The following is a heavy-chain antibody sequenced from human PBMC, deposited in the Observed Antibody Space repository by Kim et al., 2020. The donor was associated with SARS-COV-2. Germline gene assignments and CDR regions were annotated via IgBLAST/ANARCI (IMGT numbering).Heavy chain of an antibody. D-gene: IGHD2-21*02. Sequence: SETLSLTCTVSGGSISSGDCYWSWIRQPPGLGLVWFGYNYYSGSCHSTPSLNSRVTISTATSKNPFSLRLSSVTAADTAVYSCAGGPPIGGVDCYSHW. CDR1: GGSISSGDCY. J-gene: IGHJ1*01. V-gene: IGHV4-30-4*01. CDR2: NYYSGSC. CDR3: AGGPPIGGVDCYSH.